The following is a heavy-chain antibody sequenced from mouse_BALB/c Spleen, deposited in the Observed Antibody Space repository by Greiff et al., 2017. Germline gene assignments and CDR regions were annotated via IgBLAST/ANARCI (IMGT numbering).Heavy chain of an antibody. D-gene: IGHD2-4*01. V-gene: IGHV3-2*02. CDR2: ISYSGST. J-gene: IGHJ2*01. Sequence: DVQLQESGPGLVKPSQSLSLTCTVTGYSITSDYAWNWIRQFPGNKLEWMGYISYSGSTSYNPSLKSRISITRDTSKNQFFLQLNSVTTEDTATYYCARLVITTGDFDYWGQGTTLTVSS. CDR1: GYSITSDYA. CDR3: ARLVITTGDFDY.